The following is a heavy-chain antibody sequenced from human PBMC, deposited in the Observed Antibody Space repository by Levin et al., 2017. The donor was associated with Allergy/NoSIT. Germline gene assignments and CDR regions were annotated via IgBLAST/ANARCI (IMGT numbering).Heavy chain of an antibody. J-gene: IGHJ4*02. V-gene: IGHV3-30*04. D-gene: IGHD3-22*01. Sequence: PGGSLRLSCAASGFTFSSYAMHWVRQAPGKGLEWVAVISYDGSNKYYADSVKGRFTISRDNSKNTLYLQMNSLRAEDTAVYYCARGQWLPYYFDYWGQGTLVTVSS. CDR3: ARGQWLPYYFDY. CDR1: GFTFSSYA. CDR2: ISYDGSNK.